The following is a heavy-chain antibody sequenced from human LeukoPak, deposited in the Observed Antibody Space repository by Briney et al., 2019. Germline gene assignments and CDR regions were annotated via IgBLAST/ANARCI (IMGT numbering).Heavy chain of an antibody. CDR2: ISGSGGST. Sequence: GGSLRLSCAASGFTFSSYAMSWVRQAPGKGLEWVSAISGSGGSTYYVDSVKGRFTISRDNSKNTLYLQMNSLRAEDTAVYYCAKGQGAGRYNWNGERYYFDYWGQGTLVTVSS. J-gene: IGHJ4*02. D-gene: IGHD1-1*01. CDR3: AKGQGAGRYNWNGERYYFDY. CDR1: GFTFSSYA. V-gene: IGHV3-23*01.